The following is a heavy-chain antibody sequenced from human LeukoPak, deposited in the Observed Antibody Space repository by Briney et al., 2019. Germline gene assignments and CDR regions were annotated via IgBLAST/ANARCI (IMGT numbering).Heavy chain of an antibody. CDR2: IYHSGST. Sequence: PSGTLSLTCAVSGGSISSSNWWSWVRQPPGKGLEWIGEIYHSGSTNYNPSLKSRVTISVDTSKNQFSLKLSSVTAADTAVYYCARRRVLRFLERSGNLGYYFDYWGQGTLVTVSS. D-gene: IGHD3-3*01. CDR3: ARRRVLRFLERSGNLGYYFDY. J-gene: IGHJ4*02. CDR1: GGSISSSNW. V-gene: IGHV4-4*02.